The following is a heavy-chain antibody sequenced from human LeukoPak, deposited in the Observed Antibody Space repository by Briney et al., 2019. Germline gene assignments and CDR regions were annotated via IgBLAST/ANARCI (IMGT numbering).Heavy chain of an antibody. V-gene: IGHV6-1*01. CDR2: TYYRSKWYN. CDR1: GDSVSSNSAA. J-gene: IGHJ6*02. Sequence: SQTLSLTCAISGDSVSSNSAAWNWIRQSPSRGLEWLGRTYYRSKWYNDYAVSVKSRITINPDTSKNQFSLKLSSVTAADTAVYYCARSTVTTLYYYYYGMDVWGQGTTVTVSS. D-gene: IGHD4-17*01. CDR3: ARSTVTTLYYYYYGMDV.